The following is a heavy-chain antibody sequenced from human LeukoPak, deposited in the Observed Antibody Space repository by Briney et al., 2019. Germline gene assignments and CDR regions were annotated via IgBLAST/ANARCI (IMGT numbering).Heavy chain of an antibody. V-gene: IGHV1-69*05. CDR1: GGTFSSYA. J-gene: IGHJ4*02. D-gene: IGHD5-24*01. CDR3: ARVPRWATAWYYFDY. CDR2: IIPIFGTA. Sequence: GSSVKVSCKASGGTFSSYAISWVRQAPGQGLEWMGGIIPIFGTANYAQRFQGRVTITTDESTSTVYMELSSLRSEDTAVYYCARVPRWATAWYYFDYWGQGTLVTVSS.